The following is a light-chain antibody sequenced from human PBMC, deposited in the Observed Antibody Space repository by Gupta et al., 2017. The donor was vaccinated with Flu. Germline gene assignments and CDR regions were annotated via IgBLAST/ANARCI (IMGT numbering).Light chain of an antibody. J-gene: IGLJ3*02. V-gene: IGLV3-10*01. CDR2: EDK. CDR1: ALPIEG. CDR3: YSIDSSDNHRGV. Sequence: QTARITCSGDALPIEGTYWHQRKSDQAPILVIYEDKNRPSGIPGGFAGSSSGTTATLTISGTQLDDEADYYCYSIDSSDNHRGVFGGGTKLTVL.